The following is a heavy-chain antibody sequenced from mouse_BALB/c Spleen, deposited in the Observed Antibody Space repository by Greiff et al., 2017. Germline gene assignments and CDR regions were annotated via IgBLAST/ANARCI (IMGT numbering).Heavy chain of an antibody. CDR3: ARRYGNYGGAMDY. CDR1: GYTFTDYW. CDR2: IDTSDSYT. Sequence: VQLQQPGAELVMPGASVKMSCKASGYTFTDYWMHWVKQRPGQGLEWIGAIDTSDSYTSYNQKFKGKATLTVDESSSTAYMQLSSLTSEDSAVYYCARRYGNYGGAMDYWGQGTSVTVSS. D-gene: IGHD2-1*01. V-gene: IGHV1-69*01. J-gene: IGHJ4*01.